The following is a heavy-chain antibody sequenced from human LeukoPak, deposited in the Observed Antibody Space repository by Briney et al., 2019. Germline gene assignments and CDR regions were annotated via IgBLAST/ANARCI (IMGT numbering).Heavy chain of an antibody. CDR1: GGSISSSSYY. CDR3: ARTTERGYSYGYFYYYYMDV. V-gene: IGHV4-39*07. J-gene: IGHJ6*03. D-gene: IGHD5-18*01. Sequence: SETLSLTCTVSGGSISSSSYYWDWIRQPPGKGLEWIGSIYYSGSTYYNPSLKSRVTISVDMSKNQFSLKLSSVTAADTAVYYCARTTERGYSYGYFYYYYMDVWGKGTTVTISS. CDR2: IYYSGST.